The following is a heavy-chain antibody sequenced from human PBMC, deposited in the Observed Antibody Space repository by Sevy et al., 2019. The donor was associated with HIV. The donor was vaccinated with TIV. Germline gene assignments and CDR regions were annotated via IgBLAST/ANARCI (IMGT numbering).Heavy chain of an antibody. V-gene: IGHV4-61*02. J-gene: IGHJ5*02. Sequence: SETLPLTCTVSGGSISSGSYYWSWIRQPAGKGLEWIGRIYNNGNSNYNPSLKSRVTMSVDTSKNHFSLKLSSVTAADTAVYYCARGGWFPFDPWGQGTLVTVSS. CDR3: ARGGWFPFDP. D-gene: IGHD3-10*01. CDR1: GGSISSGSYY. CDR2: IYNNGNS.